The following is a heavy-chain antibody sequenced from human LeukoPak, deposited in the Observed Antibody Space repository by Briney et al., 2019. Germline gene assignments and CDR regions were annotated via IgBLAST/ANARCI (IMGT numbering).Heavy chain of an antibody. Sequence: SETLSLTCTVSGGSISRSSYYWGWIRQPPGKGLEWIGTLYYSGITYYSPSLKSRVMISVDTSKNQFSLKLSSVTAADTAVYYCARTATSYSYGYLGNWGQGTLVTVSS. CDR1: GGSISRSSYY. D-gene: IGHD5-18*01. J-gene: IGHJ4*02. CDR2: LYYSGIT. V-gene: IGHV4-39*01. CDR3: ARTATSYSYGYLGN.